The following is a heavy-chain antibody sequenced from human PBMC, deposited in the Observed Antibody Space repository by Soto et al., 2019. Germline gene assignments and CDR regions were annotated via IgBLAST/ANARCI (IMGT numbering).Heavy chain of an antibody. V-gene: IGHV1-2*02. Sequence: ASVKVSWKASGYNFTGYYMHWVRQAPGQGLEWMGWINPNSGGTNYAQKFQGRVTMTRDTSISTAYMELSRLRSDDTAVYCCASVHFFNWFDPWGQGTLVTVSS. CDR1: GYNFTGYY. CDR2: INPNSGGT. D-gene: IGHD3-3*02. J-gene: IGHJ5*02. CDR3: ASVHFFNWFDP.